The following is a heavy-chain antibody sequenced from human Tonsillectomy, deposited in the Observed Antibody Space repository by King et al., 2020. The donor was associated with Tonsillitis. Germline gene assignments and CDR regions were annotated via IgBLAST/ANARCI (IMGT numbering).Heavy chain of an antibody. J-gene: IGHJ4*02. CDR2: ISYDGSNK. D-gene: IGHD2-21*02. CDR1: GFTFSNYG. Sequence: VQLVESGGGVVQPGRSLRLSCAASGFTFSNYGMHWVRQAPGKGLEWVAVISYDGSNKYYADSVKGRFTISRDNSKNTLFLQMNSLRAEDTAVYYCAREQTQTEFDYWGQGILVTVSS. V-gene: IGHV3-33*05. CDR3: AREQTQTEFDY.